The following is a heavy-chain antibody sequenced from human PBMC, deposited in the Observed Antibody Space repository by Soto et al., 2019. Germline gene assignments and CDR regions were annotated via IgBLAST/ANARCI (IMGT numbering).Heavy chain of an antibody. J-gene: IGHJ4*02. CDR3: ARAVYPYCGGDCYSGIDY. D-gene: IGHD2-21*02. CDR1: GFTFSSYG. CDR2: IRYDGSNK. V-gene: IGHV3-33*08. Sequence: GGSLRLSCAASGFTFSSYGMHWVRQAPGKGLEWVAVIRYDGSNKYYADSVKGRFTISRDNSKNTLYLQMNSLRAEDTAVYYCARAVYPYCGGDCYSGIDYWGQGTLVTVSS.